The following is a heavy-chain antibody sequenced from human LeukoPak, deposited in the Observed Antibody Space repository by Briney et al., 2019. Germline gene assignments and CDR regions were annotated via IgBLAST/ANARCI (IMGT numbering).Heavy chain of an antibody. Sequence: ASVKVSCKASGYTFTSYGISRVRQAPGQGLEWMGWISAYNGNTNYAQKLQGRVTMTTGTSTSTAYMELRSLRSDDTAVYYCARDQGIAVPYYFDYWGQGTLVTVSS. D-gene: IGHD6-19*01. V-gene: IGHV1-18*01. J-gene: IGHJ4*02. CDR2: ISAYNGNT. CDR1: GYTFTSYG. CDR3: ARDQGIAVPYYFDY.